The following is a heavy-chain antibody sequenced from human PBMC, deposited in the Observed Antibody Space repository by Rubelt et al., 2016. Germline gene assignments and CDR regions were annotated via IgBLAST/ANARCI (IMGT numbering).Heavy chain of an antibody. CDR3: AKDLGPGITGTTRDYYYGMDV. Sequence: SYGMHWVRQAPGKGLEWVAVISYDGSNKYYADSVKGRFTISRDNSKNTLYLQMNSLRAEDTAVYYCAKDLGPGITGTTRDYYYGMDVWGQGTTVTVSS. J-gene: IGHJ6*02. V-gene: IGHV3-30*18. CDR1: SYG. D-gene: IGHD1-7*01. CDR2: ISYDGSNK.